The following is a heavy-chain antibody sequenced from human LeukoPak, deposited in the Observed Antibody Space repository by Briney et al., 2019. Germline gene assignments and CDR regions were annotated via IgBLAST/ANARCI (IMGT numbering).Heavy chain of an antibody. CDR1: GFTFSSYA. CDR2: ISSSGSTI. Sequence: GGSLRLSCAASGFTFSSYAMSWVRQAPGKGLEWISYISSSGSTIYYSDSVKGRFTISRDNAKNSLFLQMNSLRAGDTAAYYCAVDIPMIRGVDFDYWGQGTLVTVSS. V-gene: IGHV3-48*04. CDR3: AVDIPMIRGVDFDY. J-gene: IGHJ4*02. D-gene: IGHD3-10*01.